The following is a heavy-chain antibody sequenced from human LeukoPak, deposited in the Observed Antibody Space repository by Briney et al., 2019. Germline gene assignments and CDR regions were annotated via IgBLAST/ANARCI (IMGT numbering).Heavy chain of an antibody. CDR3: AGEYCGGDCSLYYYSGMDV. D-gene: IGHD2-21*02. CDR1: GESFSGYY. J-gene: IGHJ6*02. V-gene: IGHV4-34*01. Sequence: PSETLSLTCAVYGESFSGYYWSWIRQPPGKGLEWIGEINHSGSTNYNPSLKSRVTISVDTSKNQFSLKLSSVTAADTAVYYCAGEYCGGDCSLYYYSGMDVWGQGTTVTVSS. CDR2: INHSGST.